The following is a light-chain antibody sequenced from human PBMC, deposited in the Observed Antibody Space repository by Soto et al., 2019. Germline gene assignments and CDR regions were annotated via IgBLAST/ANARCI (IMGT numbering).Light chain of an antibody. CDR3: CSFADSNTLL. Sequence: QSALTQPRSVSGSPGQSVTISCTGTSSDVGNYKFVSWYQQHPGKAPKLMIYDVSKRPSGVPDRFSGSKSGNTASLTISGLQAEDEADYHCCSFADSNTLLFGGGTKVTVL. V-gene: IGLV2-11*01. CDR2: DVS. J-gene: IGLJ2*01. CDR1: SSDVGNYKF.